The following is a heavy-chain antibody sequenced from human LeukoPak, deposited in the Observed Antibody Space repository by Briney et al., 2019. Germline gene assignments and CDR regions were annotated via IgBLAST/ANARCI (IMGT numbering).Heavy chain of an antibody. D-gene: IGHD3-22*01. J-gene: IGHJ4*02. CDR1: GFTFSSYA. V-gene: IGHV3-9*01. CDR3: AKVGYDGGYFDY. CDR2: ISWNSAII. Sequence: PGGSLRLSCAASGFTFSSYAMHWVRQGPGKGLEWVSSISWNSAIIAYADSVKGRFTISRDNAKNSLYLQMNSLRAEDTAFYYCAKVGYDGGYFDYWGQGTLVSVSS.